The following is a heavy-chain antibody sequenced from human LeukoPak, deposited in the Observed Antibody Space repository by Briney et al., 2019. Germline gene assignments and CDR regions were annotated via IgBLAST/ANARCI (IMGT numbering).Heavy chain of an antibody. CDR3: AIWFGELPQAYFDY. V-gene: IGHV3-48*04. D-gene: IGHD3-10*01. Sequence: GGSLRLSCAASGFTFSSYSMNWVRQAPGKGLEWVSYISSSGSTIYYADSVKGRFTISRDNAKNSLYLQMNSLRAEDTAVYYCAIWFGELPQAYFDYWGQGTLVTVSS. J-gene: IGHJ4*02. CDR1: GFTFSSYS. CDR2: ISSSGSTI.